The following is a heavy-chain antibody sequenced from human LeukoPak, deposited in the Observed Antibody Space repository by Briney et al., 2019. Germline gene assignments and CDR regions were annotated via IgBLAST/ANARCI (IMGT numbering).Heavy chain of an antibody. Sequence: GGSLRLSCAASGFTFSDYYMSWIRQAPGKGLEWISYISSSGSTIYYADSVKGRFTISRDNAKNSLYLQMNSLRAEDTAVYYCARDPMTTEGYYYYYMDVWGKGTTVTVSS. D-gene: IGHD4-11*01. V-gene: IGHV3-11*04. CDR3: ARDPMTTEGYYYYYMDV. J-gene: IGHJ6*03. CDR1: GFTFSDYY. CDR2: ISSSGSTI.